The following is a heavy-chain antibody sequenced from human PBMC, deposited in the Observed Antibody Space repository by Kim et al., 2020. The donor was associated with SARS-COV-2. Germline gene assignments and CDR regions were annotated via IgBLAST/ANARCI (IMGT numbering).Heavy chain of an antibody. J-gene: IGHJ3*02. Sequence: GGSLRLSCAASGFTFSSYAMRWVRQAPGKGLEWVAVISYDGSNKYYADSVKGRFTISRDNSKNTLYLQMNSLRAEDTAVYYCARGGWSGLNDAFDIWGQGTMVTVSS. CDR3: ARGGWSGLNDAFDI. CDR1: GFTFSSYA. CDR2: ISYDGSNK. D-gene: IGHD3-3*01. V-gene: IGHV3-30-3*01.